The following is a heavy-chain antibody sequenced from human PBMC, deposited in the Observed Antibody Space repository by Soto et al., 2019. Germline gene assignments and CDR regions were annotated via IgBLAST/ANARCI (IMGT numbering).Heavy chain of an antibody. D-gene: IGHD3-22*01. J-gene: IGHJ4*02. CDR1: LFTFSSYS. Sequence: GSRRLSCAATLFTFSSYSMNSVRQAPGKELECASYISSISSTIYDADSVKGRFTISRDSXKNSLYLQMHSLRDEDTAVYYCARDNVKRYCYDSSGYFVAPDHWGQGTLVTVSS. V-gene: IGHV3-48*02. CDR3: ARDNVKRYCYDSSGYFVAPDH. CDR2: ISSISSTI.